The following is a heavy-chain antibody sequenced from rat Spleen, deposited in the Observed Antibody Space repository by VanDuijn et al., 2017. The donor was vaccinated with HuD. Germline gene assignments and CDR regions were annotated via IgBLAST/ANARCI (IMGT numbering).Heavy chain of an antibody. D-gene: IGHD5-1*01. J-gene: IGHJ1*01. V-gene: IGHV5S23*01. CDR3: SRQPYWEYWYFDF. Sequence: EVQLVESGGGLVQPGNSLKLSCSASGFTFSDYGMAWVRQSPKKGLEWVASISSGGGGTYYPDSVKGRFTISRDNAKSTLYLQMNSLRSEDTATYYWSRQPYWEYWYFDFWGPGTMVTVSS. CDR1: GFTFSDYG. CDR2: ISSGGGGT.